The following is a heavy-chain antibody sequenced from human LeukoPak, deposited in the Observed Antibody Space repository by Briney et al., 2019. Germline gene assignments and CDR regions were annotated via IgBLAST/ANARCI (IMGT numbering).Heavy chain of an antibody. CDR3: ARSGSYYGGYFDY. J-gene: IGHJ4*02. CDR2: IYYSGST. V-gene: IGHV4-59*08. D-gene: IGHD1-26*01. Sequence: SETLSLTCTVSGGSISSYYWSWIRQPPGEGLEWIAYIYYSGSTDYNPSLKSRVTMSVDTSKNQFSLKPTSVTAADTAVYYCARSGSYYGGYFDYWGQGTLVTVSS. CDR1: GGSISSYY.